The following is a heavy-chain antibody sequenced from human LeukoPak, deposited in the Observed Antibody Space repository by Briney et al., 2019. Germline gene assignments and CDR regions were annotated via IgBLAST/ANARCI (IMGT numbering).Heavy chain of an antibody. V-gene: IGHV4-59*01. CDR2: IYYSGST. Sequence: SETLSLTCTVSGGSISSYYWSWIRQPPGKGLEWIGYIYYSGSTNYNPSLKSRVTISVDTSKNQFSLKLSSVTAADTAVYYCARVNGYNWEEYYFDYWGQGTLVTVSS. CDR1: GGSISSYY. J-gene: IGHJ4*02. D-gene: IGHD5-24*01. CDR3: ARVNGYNWEEYYFDY.